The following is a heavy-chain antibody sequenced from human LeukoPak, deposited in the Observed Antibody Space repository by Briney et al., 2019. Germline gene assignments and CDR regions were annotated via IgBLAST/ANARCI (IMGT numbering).Heavy chain of an antibody. Sequence: GSLRLSCVASGFTFSTYWMAWVRQAPGKGLEWVANIKEDKSAKHQADSVRGRFTIFRDNAQNPVYLQMSSLRGEDTAVYYCARDVGGSLDYWGQGTLVTVSS. CDR2: IKEDKSAK. CDR1: GFTFSTYW. D-gene: IGHD1-26*01. CDR3: ARDVGGSLDY. V-gene: IGHV3-7*01. J-gene: IGHJ4*02.